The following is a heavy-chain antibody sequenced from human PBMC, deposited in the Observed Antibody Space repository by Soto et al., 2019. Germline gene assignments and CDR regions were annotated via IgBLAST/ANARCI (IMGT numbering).Heavy chain of an antibody. D-gene: IGHD6-25*01. V-gene: IGHV4-59*08. CDR1: GGSISSYY. Sequence: QVPLQESGPGLVKPSETLSLTCTVSGGSISSYYWSWIRQPPGKGLEWIGYIYYSGSTNYNPSLKSRVTISVDATKKQFSLKLSSLTAADTAVYYCARQVGSSGWADVRCWFEPWGQGTLVIFCS. J-gene: IGHJ5*02. CDR2: IYYSGST. CDR3: ARQVGSSGWADVRCWFEP.